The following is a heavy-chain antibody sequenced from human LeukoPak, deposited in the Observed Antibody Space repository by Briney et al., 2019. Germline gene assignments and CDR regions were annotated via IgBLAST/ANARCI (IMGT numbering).Heavy chain of an antibody. V-gene: IGHV4-61*02. CDR1: GGSISSGSYY. CDR3: ARAGYYGSGSYYWVAGWFDP. D-gene: IGHD3-10*01. Sequence: SETLSLTCTVSGGSISSGSYYWSWIRQPAGKGLEWIGRIYTSGSTNYNPSLKSRVTISVDTSKNQFSLKLSSVTAADTAVYYCARAGYYGSGSYYWVAGWFDPRGQGTLVTVSS. J-gene: IGHJ5*02. CDR2: IYTSGST.